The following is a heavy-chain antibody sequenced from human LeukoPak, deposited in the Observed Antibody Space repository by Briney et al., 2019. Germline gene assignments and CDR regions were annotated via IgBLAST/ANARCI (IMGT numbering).Heavy chain of an antibody. Sequence: ASVKVSCKASGYTFTSYDINWVRQATGQGLEWMGWMNPNGGNTGYAQKFQGRVTITRNTSISTAYMELSSLRSEDTAVYYCARALYCGGDCYFGYYYYYYMDVWGKGTTVTVSS. CDR2: MNPNGGNT. J-gene: IGHJ6*03. D-gene: IGHD2-21*01. CDR1: GYTFTSYD. CDR3: ARALYCGGDCYFGYYYYYYMDV. V-gene: IGHV1-8*03.